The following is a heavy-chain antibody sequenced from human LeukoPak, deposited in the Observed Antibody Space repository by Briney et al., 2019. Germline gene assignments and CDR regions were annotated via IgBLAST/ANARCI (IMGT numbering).Heavy chain of an antibody. CDR2: IYYSGST. J-gene: IGHJ3*02. CDR1: GGSISSYY. CDR3: ARHVSSSWDELDAFDI. Sequence: SETLSLTCTVSGGSISSYYWSWIRQPPGKGPEWIGYIYYSGSTNYNPPLKSRVTISVDTSKNQFSLKLSSVTAADTAVYYCARHVSSSWDELDAFDIWGQGTMVTVSS. V-gene: IGHV4-59*08. D-gene: IGHD6-13*01.